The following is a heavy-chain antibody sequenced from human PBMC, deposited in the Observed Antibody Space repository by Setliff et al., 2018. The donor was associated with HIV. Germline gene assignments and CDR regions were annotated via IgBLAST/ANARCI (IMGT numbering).Heavy chain of an antibody. V-gene: IGHV4-39*01. J-gene: IGHJ4*02. Sequence: SETLSLTCIVSGGSINSTSYYWGWIRQPPGKGLEWIGSIYFTGTTYYNRSLKSRVTISVDTSKNQFSLKLSSVTAADTAVYYCATRMGGSFDYWGQGTLVTVSS. CDR2: IYFTGTT. D-gene: IGHD2-15*01. CDR1: GGSINSTSYY. CDR3: ATRMGGSFDY.